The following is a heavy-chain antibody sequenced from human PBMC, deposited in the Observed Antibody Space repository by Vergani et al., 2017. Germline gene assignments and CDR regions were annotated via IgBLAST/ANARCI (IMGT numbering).Heavy chain of an antibody. CDR2: ISGSGGST. CDR1: GFTFSSYA. CDR3: AKLVNYDFWSGYDTFDY. J-gene: IGHJ4*02. Sequence: EVQLLESGGGLVQPGGSLSLSCAASGFTFSSYAMSWVRQAPGKGLEWVSAISGSGGSTYYADSVKGRFTISRDNSKNTLYLQMNSLRAEDTAVYYCAKLVNYDFWSGYDTFDYWGQGTLVTVSS. V-gene: IGHV3-23*01. D-gene: IGHD3-3*01.